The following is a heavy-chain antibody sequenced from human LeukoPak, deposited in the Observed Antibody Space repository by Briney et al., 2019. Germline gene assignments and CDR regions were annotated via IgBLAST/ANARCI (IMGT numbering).Heavy chain of an antibody. CDR2: IREDGNKE. V-gene: IGHV3-7*01. CDR3: ARDEVGGPLKY. J-gene: IGHJ4*02. D-gene: IGHD1-26*01. CDR1: DFIFTKYW. Sequence: GGSLRLSCLASDFIFTKYWMTWVRQAPGKGLEWVANIREDGNKENYIDSVRGRFSISRDNAKNSLYLQMNSLRAEDSAVYYCARDEVGGPLKYWGQGVLVTVSS.